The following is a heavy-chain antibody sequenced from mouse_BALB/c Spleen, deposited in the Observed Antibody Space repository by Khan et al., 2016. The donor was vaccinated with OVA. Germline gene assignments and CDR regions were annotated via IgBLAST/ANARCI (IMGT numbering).Heavy chain of an antibody. D-gene: IGHD2-12*01. V-gene: IGHV3-8*02. CDR3: ARSTYRYAFVY. J-gene: IGHJ3*01. CDR1: ADSITSGY. CDR2: IIYTGYT. Sequence: VQLKESGPSLVKPSQTLSLTCSVTADSITSGYWNWIRKFPGNKLEYMGYIIYTGYTYYNPSLKSRISITRHTSKNQYYLQLSSVTDEDTATYYCARSTYRYAFVYWGQGTLVTVSA.